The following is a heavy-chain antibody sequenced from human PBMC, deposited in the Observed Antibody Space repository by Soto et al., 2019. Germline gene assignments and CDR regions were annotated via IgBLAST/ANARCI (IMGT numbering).Heavy chain of an antibody. Sequence: SSETLSLTCAVFGGSFSGYYWTWIRQPPGTGLEWIGEINHSGSTNYNPSLKSRVTISVDTSKNQFSLKLTSVTAADTAVYYCARDKITGLFDYWGQGTLVTVSS. CDR3: ARDKITGLFDY. D-gene: IGHD2-8*02. J-gene: IGHJ4*02. CDR1: GGSFSGYY. V-gene: IGHV4-34*01. CDR2: INHSGST.